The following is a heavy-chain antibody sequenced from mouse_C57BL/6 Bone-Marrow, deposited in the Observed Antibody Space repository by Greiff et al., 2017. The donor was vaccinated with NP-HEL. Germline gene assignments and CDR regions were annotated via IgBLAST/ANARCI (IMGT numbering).Heavy chain of an antibody. J-gene: IGHJ2*01. CDR3: TKSAYYSNWSFDY. CDR1: GYTFTSYW. Sequence: VQLQQSGTVLARPGASVKMSCKTSGYTFTSYWMHWVKQRPGQGLEWIGAIYPGNSDTSYNQKFKGKAKLTAVTSASTAYMELSSLTNEDSAVYYCTKSAYYSNWSFDYWGQGTTLTVSS. D-gene: IGHD2-5*01. CDR2: IYPGNSDT. V-gene: IGHV1-5*01.